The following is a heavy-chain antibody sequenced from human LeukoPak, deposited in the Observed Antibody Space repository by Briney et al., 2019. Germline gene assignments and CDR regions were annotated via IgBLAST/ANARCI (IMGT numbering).Heavy chain of an antibody. J-gene: IGHJ4*02. CDR3: AKEADSSGYFAGY. V-gene: IGHV3-30*02. Sequence: GGSLRLSCAASGFTFSSYGMHWVRQAPGKGLEWVAFIRFDGSYKDYADSVKGRFTISRDKSKNTLYLQMNSLRAEDTAVYYCAKEADSSGYFAGYWGQGTLVTVSS. D-gene: IGHD3-22*01. CDR2: IRFDGSYK. CDR1: GFTFSSYG.